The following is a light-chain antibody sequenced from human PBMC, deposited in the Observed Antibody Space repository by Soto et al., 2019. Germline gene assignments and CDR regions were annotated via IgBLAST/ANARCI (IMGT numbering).Light chain of an antibody. CDR2: TND. CDR1: KSNIGSNS. Sequence: QSVLTQPPSASGPPGQKVTISCSGGKSNIGSNSVTWYQQFPRTAPKLLIYTNDQRPSGVPDRFSASKSGTSASLAISGLQSVDEADYYCAAWDDRLNGPVFGGGTKLTVL. J-gene: IGLJ3*02. V-gene: IGLV1-44*01. CDR3: AAWDDRLNGPV.